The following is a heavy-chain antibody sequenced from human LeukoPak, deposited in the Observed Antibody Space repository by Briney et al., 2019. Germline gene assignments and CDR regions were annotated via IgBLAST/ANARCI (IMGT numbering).Heavy chain of an antibody. V-gene: IGHV3-15*07. CDR2: IKSKADGETI. Sequence: GGSLRLSCAASGFTFTNAWMNWVRQAPGKGLEWVGRIKSKADGETIDYAAPVKGRFTFSRDDSKNMLYLQMNSLKSEDTAIYYCSTLTSRGLSDSWGQGTLVTVSS. CDR3: STLTSRGLSDS. D-gene: IGHD1-20*01. CDR1: GFTFTNAW. J-gene: IGHJ4*02.